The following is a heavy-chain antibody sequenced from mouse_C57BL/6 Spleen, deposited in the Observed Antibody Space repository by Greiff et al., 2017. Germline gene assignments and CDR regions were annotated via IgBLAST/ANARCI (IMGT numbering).Heavy chain of an antibody. CDR3: ERENDYDGGGLRN. V-gene: IGHV1-82*01. Sequence: QVQLKESGPELVKPGASVTLSCKASGYAFSSSWLNWVKQRPGKGLVWIGRIYPGDGDTNYNGKFKGKATLTADTSSSTPYMQLSSLTSEDSAVYLWERENDYDGGGLRNWGQGTPVTVSA. CDR1: GYAFSSSW. D-gene: IGHD2-4*01. J-gene: IGHJ3*01. CDR2: IYPGDGDT.